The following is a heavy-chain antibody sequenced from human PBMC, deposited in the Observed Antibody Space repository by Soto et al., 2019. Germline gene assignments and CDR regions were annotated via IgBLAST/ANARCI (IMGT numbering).Heavy chain of an antibody. V-gene: IGHV3-23*01. Sequence: PGGSLILSCAASGLTFGSYAMSWVRKAPGKGLEWVSAISGSGGSTYYADSVKVRFTISRDNSKNTLYLQMNSLRAEDTAVYYCAKDGNPIPYLTGYYRLGWFDPWGQGTLVTVSS. J-gene: IGHJ5*02. CDR2: ISGSGGST. D-gene: IGHD3-9*01. CDR1: GLTFGSYA. CDR3: AKDGNPIPYLTGYYRLGWFDP.